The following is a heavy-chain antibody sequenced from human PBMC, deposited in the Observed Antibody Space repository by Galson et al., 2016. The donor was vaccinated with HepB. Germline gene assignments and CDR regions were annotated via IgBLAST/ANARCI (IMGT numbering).Heavy chain of an antibody. Sequence: SLRLSCAASGFTFSSYDMHWVRQATGKGLEWVSAIGTAGDTYYPGSVKGRFTISRENANNSLYLQMNSLRAGDTAVYYCARDRGGRGDYGMDVWGQGTTVTVSS. D-gene: IGHD3-16*01. V-gene: IGHV3-13*01. CDR1: GFTFSSYD. J-gene: IGHJ6*02. CDR3: ARDRGGRGDYGMDV. CDR2: IGTAGDT.